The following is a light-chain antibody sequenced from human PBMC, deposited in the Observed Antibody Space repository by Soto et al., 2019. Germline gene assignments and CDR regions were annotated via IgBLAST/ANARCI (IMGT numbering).Light chain of an antibody. Sequence: QSVLTQPPSVSGAPGQRVTISCTGSSSNIGAGYVVHWYQQLPGAAPKLLIFSDNNRPSGVPDRFSGSKSGTSASLAITGLQTEDEADYYCESYDTNSAYLFGSGTKVTV. J-gene: IGLJ1*01. CDR3: ESYDTNSAYL. V-gene: IGLV1-40*01. CDR1: SSNIGAGYV. CDR2: SDN.